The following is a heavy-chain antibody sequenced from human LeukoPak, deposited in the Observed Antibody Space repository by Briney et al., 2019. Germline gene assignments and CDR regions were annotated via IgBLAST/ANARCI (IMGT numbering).Heavy chain of an antibody. J-gene: IGHJ4*02. CDR1: GFTFSSYA. Sequence: GGSLRLSCAASGFTFSSYAMSWVRQAPGKGLEWVSAISGSGGSTYYADSVKGRFTISRDNSKNTLYLQMNSLRAEDTAVYYCAKDDTYSGYGEGFDYWGQGTLVTVSS. D-gene: IGHD5-12*01. V-gene: IGHV3-23*01. CDR2: ISGSGGST. CDR3: AKDDTYSGYGEGFDY.